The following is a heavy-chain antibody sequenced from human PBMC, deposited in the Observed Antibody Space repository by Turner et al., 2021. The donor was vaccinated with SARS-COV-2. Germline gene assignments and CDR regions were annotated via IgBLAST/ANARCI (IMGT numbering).Heavy chain of an antibody. D-gene: IGHD5-12*01. CDR1: GFTFSSYA. CDR3: AKDHEATRGHFDY. CDR2: IHVSGDTS. Sequence: EVQLLESGGVLVQPGGSLKLSCAASGFTFSSYAMSWVRQPPGKGLEWVSGIHVSGDTSYYADSVRGRFTISRDNSKNTLYLQMNSLRAEDTAVYYCAKDHEATRGHFDYWGQGTLITGSS. V-gene: IGHV3-23*01. J-gene: IGHJ4*02.